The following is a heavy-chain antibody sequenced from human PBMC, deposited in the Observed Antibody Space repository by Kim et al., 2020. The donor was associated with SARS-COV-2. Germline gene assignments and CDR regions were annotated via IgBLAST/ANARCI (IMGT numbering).Heavy chain of an antibody. V-gene: IGHV3-11*01. D-gene: IGHD3-10*01. CDR3: ARDEPITHYYYGMDV. J-gene: IGHJ6*02. Sequence: DSVKGRFTISRDNAKNSLYLQMNSLRAEDTAVYYCARDEPITHYYYGMDVWGQGTTVTVSS.